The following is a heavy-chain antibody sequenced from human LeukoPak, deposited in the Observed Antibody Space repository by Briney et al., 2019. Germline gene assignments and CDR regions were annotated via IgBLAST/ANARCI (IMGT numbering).Heavy chain of an antibody. CDR3: ARLRDDNGAWYYFDS. CDR2: LYYSGST. V-gene: IGHV4-39*01. CDR1: GASIRNSTYY. D-gene: IGHD2-8*01. J-gene: IGHJ4*02. Sequence: SETLSLTCTVSGASIRNSTYYWGWIRQPPGNGLEWIGSLYYSGSTYYSPSLENRVTISLDTSKNQFSLKLSSVTAADTAVYFCARLRDDNGAWYYFDSWGQGTLVTVSS.